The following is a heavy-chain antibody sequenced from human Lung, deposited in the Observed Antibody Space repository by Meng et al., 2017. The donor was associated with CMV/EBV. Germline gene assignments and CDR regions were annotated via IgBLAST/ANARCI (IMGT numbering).Heavy chain of an antibody. J-gene: IGHJ3*01. CDR1: GFIFSDHY. CDR2: VGNKVSRYST. D-gene: IGHD1-26*01. V-gene: IGHV3-72*01. CDR3: TKGYSGIDVYAFDV. Sequence: GESXKISXAGSGFIFSDHYIDWVRQAPGKGLQWVGRVGNKVSRYSTEFAASVTDRFSFSRDDSENSVYLQMHSLKIEDTAVYYCTKGYSGIDVYAFDVWGPGTXVTVSS.